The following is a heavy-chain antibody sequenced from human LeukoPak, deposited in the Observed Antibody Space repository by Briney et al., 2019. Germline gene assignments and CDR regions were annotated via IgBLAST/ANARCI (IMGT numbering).Heavy chain of an antibody. CDR3: ARPREVVPAILPDY. V-gene: IGHV3-30*04. J-gene: IGHJ4*02. CDR2: ISYDGSNK. D-gene: IGHD2-21*02. CDR1: GFTFSSYA. Sequence: GGSLRLSCAASGFTFSSYAMHWVRQAPGKGLEWVAVISYDGSNKYYADSVKGRFTISRDNSKNTLYLQMNSLRAEDTAVYYCARPREVVPAILPDYWGQGTLVTVSS.